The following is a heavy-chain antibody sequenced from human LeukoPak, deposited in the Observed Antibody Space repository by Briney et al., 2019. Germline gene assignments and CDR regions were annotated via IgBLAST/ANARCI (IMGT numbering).Heavy chain of an antibody. Sequence: ASVKVSCKASGYTFTGYYMHWVRQAPGQGLEWMGWINPNNGGTHYAQKFQGRVTMTRDTSISTAYMELSSLRSDDTAVYYCAGGDRDYWGQGTLVTVSS. CDR3: AGGDRDY. J-gene: IGHJ4*02. CDR2: INPNNGGT. D-gene: IGHD3-16*01. V-gene: IGHV1-2*02. CDR1: GYTFTGYY.